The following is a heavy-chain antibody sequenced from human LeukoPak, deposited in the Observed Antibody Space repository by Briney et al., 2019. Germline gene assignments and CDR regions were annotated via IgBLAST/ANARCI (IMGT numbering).Heavy chain of an antibody. CDR1: GYTFTGYD. V-gene: IGHV1-8*01. Sequence: ASVKVSCKASGYTFTGYDINWVRQATGQGLEWMGWMNPNSGNTGYAQKFQGRVTMTRNTSISTAYMELSSLRSEDTAVYYCARGASSSWYASWVYWGQGTLVTVSS. CDR2: MNPNSGNT. J-gene: IGHJ4*02. CDR3: ARGASSSWYASWVY. D-gene: IGHD6-13*01.